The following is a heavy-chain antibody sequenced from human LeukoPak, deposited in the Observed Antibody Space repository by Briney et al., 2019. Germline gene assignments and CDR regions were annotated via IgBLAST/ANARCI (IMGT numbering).Heavy chain of an antibody. CDR3: AREEGPYYYDSSGYPTDY. D-gene: IGHD3-22*01. CDR2: IWYDGSNK. CDR1: GFTFSSYG. Sequence: GRSLRLSCAASGFTFSSYGMHWVRQAPGKGLEWVAVIWYDGSNKYYADSVKGRFTISRDNSKNTLYLQMNSLRAGDTAVYYCAREEGPYYYDSSGYPTDYWGQGTLVTVSS. V-gene: IGHV3-33*01. J-gene: IGHJ4*02.